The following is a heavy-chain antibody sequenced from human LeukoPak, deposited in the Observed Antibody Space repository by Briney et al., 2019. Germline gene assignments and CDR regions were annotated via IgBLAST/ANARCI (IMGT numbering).Heavy chain of an antibody. Sequence: LPGGSLRLSCAASGFTFTSYSMNWVRQAPGKGLEWVSTISGGGGSTYYADSVKGRFTISRDNSKNTLYLQVNSLRAEDTAVYYCAKGGKWDVTPFDYCGQGTLVTVSS. CDR3: AKGGKWDVTPFDY. CDR2: ISGGGGST. V-gene: IGHV3-23*01. J-gene: IGHJ4*02. D-gene: IGHD1-26*01. CDR1: GFTFTSYS.